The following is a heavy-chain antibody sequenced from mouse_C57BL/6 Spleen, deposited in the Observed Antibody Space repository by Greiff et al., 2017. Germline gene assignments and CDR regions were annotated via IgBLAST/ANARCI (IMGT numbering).Heavy chain of an antibody. CDR1: GYTFTSYG. CDR2: ISPRSGNT. V-gene: IGHV1-81*01. J-gene: IGHJ4*01. D-gene: IGHD1-1*01. CDR3: ARWGSYGSSYDYYAMDY. Sequence: QVQLKQSGAELARPGASVKLSCKASGYTFTSYGISWVKQRTGQGLEWIGEISPRSGNTYYNEKFKGKATLTADKSSSTAYMELRSLTSEDSAVYFCARWGSYGSSYDYYAMDYWGQGTSVTVSS.